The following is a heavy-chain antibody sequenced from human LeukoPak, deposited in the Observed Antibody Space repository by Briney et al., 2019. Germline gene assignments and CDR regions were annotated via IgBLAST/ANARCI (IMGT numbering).Heavy chain of an antibody. Sequence: ASVKVSCKASGYTFTSYDINWVRQATGQGLEWMGWMNPNSGNTGYAQKFQGRVTMTRNTSISTAYMELSSLRSEDTAVYYCARVIRRGFGELSRGQGTLVTVSS. CDR3: ARVIRRGFGELS. J-gene: IGHJ4*02. CDR2: MNPNSGNT. D-gene: IGHD3-10*01. CDR1: GYTFTSYD. V-gene: IGHV1-8*01.